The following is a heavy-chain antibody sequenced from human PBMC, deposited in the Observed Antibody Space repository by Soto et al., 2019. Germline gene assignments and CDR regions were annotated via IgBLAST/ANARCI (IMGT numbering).Heavy chain of an antibody. CDR2: ISGSGGST. J-gene: IGHJ4*02. V-gene: IGHV3-23*01. Sequence: GGSLRLSCAASGFTFSSYAMIWVRQAPGKGLEWVSAISGSGGSTYYADSVKGRFTISRDNSKNTPYLQMNSLRAEDTAVYYCANLLERGATSPPYWGQGTLVTVSS. D-gene: IGHD1-26*01. CDR1: GFTFSSYA. CDR3: ANLLERGATSPPY.